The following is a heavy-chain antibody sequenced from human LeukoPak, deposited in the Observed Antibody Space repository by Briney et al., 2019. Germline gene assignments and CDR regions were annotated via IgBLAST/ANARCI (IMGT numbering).Heavy chain of an antibody. V-gene: IGHV1-46*01. Sequence: GASVKVSCKASGYTFTGYYMHWARQAPGQGLEWMGWINPSGGSTSYAQKFQGRVTMTRDTSTSTVYMELSSLRSEDTAVYYCASTQTRQGYDSSGYPFDYWGQGTLVTVSS. CDR2: INPSGGST. D-gene: IGHD3-22*01. J-gene: IGHJ4*02. CDR1: GYTFTGYY. CDR3: ASTQTRQGYDSSGYPFDY.